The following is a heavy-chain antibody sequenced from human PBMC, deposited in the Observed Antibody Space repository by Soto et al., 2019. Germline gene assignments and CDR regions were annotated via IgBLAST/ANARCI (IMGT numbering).Heavy chain of an antibody. CDR3: ARNGDSSDYRGWFDA. CDR1: GFTVSSNY. Sequence: EVQLVESGGGLVQPGGSLRLSCAASGFTVSSNYMSWVRQAPGKGLAWVSVIYSGGTTHYADSVKGRFTISRDNSKNTLYLQMNSLRAEDTAVYYCARNGDSSDYRGWFDAWGQGTLVTVSS. V-gene: IGHV3-66*01. J-gene: IGHJ5*02. D-gene: IGHD3-22*01. CDR2: IYSGGTT.